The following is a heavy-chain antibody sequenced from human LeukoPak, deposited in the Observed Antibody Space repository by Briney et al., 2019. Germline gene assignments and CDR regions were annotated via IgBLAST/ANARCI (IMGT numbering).Heavy chain of an antibody. J-gene: IGHJ5*02. CDR1: GYTFTGYY. CDR2: INPNSGGT. Sequence: RASVKVSCKASGYTFTGYYMHWVRQAPGQGLEWMGWINPNSGGTNYAQKFQGRVTMTRDTSTSTAYMELRSLRSDDTAVYYCARGLLPGIVETQDTNWFDPWGQGTLVTVSS. D-gene: IGHD1-26*01. CDR3: ARGLLPGIVETQDTNWFDP. V-gene: IGHV1-2*02.